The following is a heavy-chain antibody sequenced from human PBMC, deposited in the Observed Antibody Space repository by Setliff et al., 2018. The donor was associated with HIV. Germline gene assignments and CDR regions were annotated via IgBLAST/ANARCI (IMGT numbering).Heavy chain of an antibody. J-gene: IGHJ4*02. CDR2: INHSGST. Sequence: SETLSLTCAVFGGSFTDIGGSFTDYYWIWIRQPPGKGLEWIGEINHSGSTHYNPSLKSRFTISVDTSKNQFSLKVNSVTAADTAVYYCARLRYYDSSGYLDYWGQGTLVTVSS. CDR3: ARLRYYDSSGYLDY. D-gene: IGHD3-22*01. V-gene: IGHV4-34*01. CDR1: GGSFTDIGGSFTDYY.